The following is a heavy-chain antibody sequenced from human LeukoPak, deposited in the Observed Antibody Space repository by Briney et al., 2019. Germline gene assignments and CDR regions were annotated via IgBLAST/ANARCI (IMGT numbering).Heavy chain of an antibody. Sequence: PGGSLRLSCAASGFTFSSYAMSWVRQAPGKGLEWVSAISGSGGSTYYADSVKGRFTISRDNSKNTLYLQMNSLRAEDTAVYYCASNLEMATTPPDYWGRGTLVTVSS. CDR2: ISGSGGST. V-gene: IGHV3-23*01. J-gene: IGHJ4*02. CDR1: GFTFSSYA. CDR3: ASNLEMATTPPDY. D-gene: IGHD5-24*01.